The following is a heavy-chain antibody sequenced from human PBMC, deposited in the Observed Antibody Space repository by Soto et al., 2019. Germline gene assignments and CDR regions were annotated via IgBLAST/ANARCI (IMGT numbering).Heavy chain of an antibody. CDR2: IYHSGST. CDR1: GGSISRGGYS. CDR3: ARAGGGYYYGSGNFDY. V-gene: IGHV4-30-2*01. J-gene: IGHJ4*02. D-gene: IGHD3-10*01. Sequence: SDTLSLTCAVSGGSISRGGYSWSWIRQPPGKGLEWIGYIYHSGSTYYNPSLKSRVTISVDRSKNQFSLKLSSVTAADTAVYYCARAGGGYYYGSGNFDYWGQGTLVTSPQ.